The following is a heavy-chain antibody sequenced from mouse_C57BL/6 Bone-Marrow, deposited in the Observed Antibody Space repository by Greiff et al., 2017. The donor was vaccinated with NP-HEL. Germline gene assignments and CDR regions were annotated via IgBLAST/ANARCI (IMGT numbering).Heavy chain of an antibody. J-gene: IGHJ2*01. D-gene: IGHD1-1*01. CDR3: ARETTVDYFDY. CDR1: GYTFTSYW. V-gene: IGHV1-69*01. CDR2: IDHSDSYT. Sequence: QVQLQQPGAELVMPGASVKLSCKASGYTFTSYWMHWVKQRPGQGLEWIGEIDHSDSYTNYNQKFKGKSTLTVDKSSSTAYMQLSSLTSEDSAVYYCARETTVDYFDYWGQGTTLTVSS.